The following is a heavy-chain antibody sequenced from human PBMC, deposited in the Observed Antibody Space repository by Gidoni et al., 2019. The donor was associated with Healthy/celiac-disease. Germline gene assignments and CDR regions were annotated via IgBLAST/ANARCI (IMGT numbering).Heavy chain of an antibody. CDR2: ISYDGSNK. Sequence: QVQLVESGGGVVQPGRSLRLSCAASGFTFSSYGRHWVLQAPGKGLEWVAVISYDGSNKYYADSVKGRFTISRDNSKNTLYLQMNSLRAEDTAVYYCASLRGYSYGDDAFDIWGQGTMVTVSS. CDR1: GFTFSSYG. V-gene: IGHV3-30*03. D-gene: IGHD5-18*01. CDR3: ASLRGYSYGDDAFDI. J-gene: IGHJ3*02.